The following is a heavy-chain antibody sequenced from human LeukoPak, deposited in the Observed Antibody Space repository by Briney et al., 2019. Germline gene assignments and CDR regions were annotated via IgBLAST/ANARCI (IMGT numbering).Heavy chain of an antibody. V-gene: IGHV1-69*01. CDR1: GGTFSSYA. J-gene: IGHJ4*02. Sequence: GASVKVSCKASGGTFSSYAISWVRQAPGQGLEWMGGIIPIFGTANYAQKFQGRVTITADESTSTAYMELSSLRSEDTAVYYCARGYCSGGSCPFDSWGRGTLVTVSS. CDR3: ARGYCSGGSCPFDS. CDR2: IIPIFGTA. D-gene: IGHD2-15*01.